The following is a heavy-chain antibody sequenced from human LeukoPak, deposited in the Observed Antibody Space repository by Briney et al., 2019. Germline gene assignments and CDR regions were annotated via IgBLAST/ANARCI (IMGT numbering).Heavy chain of an antibody. D-gene: IGHD3-22*01. V-gene: IGHV4-59*01. J-gene: IGHJ4*02. CDR1: GGSISSYY. CDR2: IYYGGST. Sequence: SETLSLTCTVSGGSISSYYWSWIRQPPGKGLEWIGYIYYGGSTNYNASLKSRVTISVDTSKNQISLKLSSVTAADTAVYYCARGGPAYNYYDSSGSFDYWGQGTLVTVSS. CDR3: ARGGPAYNYYDSSGSFDY.